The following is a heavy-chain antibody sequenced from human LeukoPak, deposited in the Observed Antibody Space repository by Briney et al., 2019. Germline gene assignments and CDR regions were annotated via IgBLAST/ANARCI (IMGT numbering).Heavy chain of an antibody. CDR3: ASSGSLVAEYFQH. CDR2: MYYSGTT. J-gene: IGHJ1*01. Sequence: SETLSLTCTVSGGSISSSSYNWGWIRQPPGKGLEWIGSMYYSGTTYYNPSLKSRVTISVDTSKNQFSLKLSSVTAADTAVYYCASSGSLVAEYFQHWGQGILVTVSS. V-gene: IGHV4-39*01. CDR1: GGSISSSSYN. D-gene: IGHD1-26*01.